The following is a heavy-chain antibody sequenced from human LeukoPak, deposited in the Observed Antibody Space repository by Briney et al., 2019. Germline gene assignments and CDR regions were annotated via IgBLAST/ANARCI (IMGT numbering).Heavy chain of an antibody. Sequence: SGGSLRLSCAASGFTFTNYWMSWVRQAPGKGLEWVANIKQDGSDKFYVDSVKGRFTISRDNAKNSLSLQMNNLRGEDTAVYYCASGELLFFLDYWGQGTLVTVSS. CDR3: ASGELLFFLDY. D-gene: IGHD3-10*01. V-gene: IGHV3-7*01. CDR2: IKQDGSDK. CDR1: GFTFTNYW. J-gene: IGHJ4*02.